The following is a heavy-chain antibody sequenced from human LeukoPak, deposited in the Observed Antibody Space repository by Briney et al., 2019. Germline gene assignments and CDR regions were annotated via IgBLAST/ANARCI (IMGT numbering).Heavy chain of an antibody. D-gene: IGHD3-22*01. CDR3: ARDVRDGSNNYLRIFDR. CDR2: MHKSGST. CDR1: GGSISTSDNY. Sequence: SETLSLTCIISGGSISTSDNYWGWIRQPPGKGLEWIGSMHKSGSTYYNPSLKSRVTVSIDRSTNKFSLKLSSVTAADTAVYFCARDVRDGSNNYLRIFDRWGQGTLVTVSS. V-gene: IGHV4-39*07. J-gene: IGHJ5*02.